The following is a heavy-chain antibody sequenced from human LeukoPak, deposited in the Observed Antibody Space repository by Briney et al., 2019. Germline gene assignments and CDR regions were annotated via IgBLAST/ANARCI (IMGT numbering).Heavy chain of an antibody. CDR2: FDPEDGET. J-gene: IGHJ6*02. CDR1: GYTLTELS. D-gene: IGHD3-10*01. V-gene: IGHV1-24*01. CDR3: AIGLVGSGSYIPYGMDV. Sequence: GASVKVSCKVSGYTLTELSMHWVRQAPGKGLAWMGGFDPEDGETIYAQKFQGRVTVTEDTSTDTAYMELSSLRSEDTAVYYCAIGLVGSGSYIPYGMDVWGQGTTVTVSS.